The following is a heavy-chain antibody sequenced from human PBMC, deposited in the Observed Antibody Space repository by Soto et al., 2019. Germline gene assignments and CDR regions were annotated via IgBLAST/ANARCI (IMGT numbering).Heavy chain of an antibody. J-gene: IGHJ6*02. CDR1: GGSSRGFY. D-gene: IGHD1-26*01. CDR2: INHVGIT. Sequence: TSETLSLTCAVSGGSSRGFYWTWIRQSPGKGLEWLGDINHVGITNYNPSLKSRVTISVDTSKNQFSLKLSSVTAADTAVYYCARQRPTDGRWEFANYYGMDVWGQGTPVTVSS. V-gene: IGHV4-34*01. CDR3: ARQRPTDGRWEFANYYGMDV.